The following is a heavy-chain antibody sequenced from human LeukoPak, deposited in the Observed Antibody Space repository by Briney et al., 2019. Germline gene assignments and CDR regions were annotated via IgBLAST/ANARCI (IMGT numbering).Heavy chain of an antibody. CDR1: GFTFTSYD. D-gene: IGHD3-10*01. Sequence: ASVKVSCKASGFTFTSYDINWVRQATGQGLEWMGWMNPNNGNTGYAQKFQGRVTMTRDTSISTAYMELRSLRSEDTAVYYCARDSEYYYGSGSYYKGPNWFDPWGQGTLVTVSS. J-gene: IGHJ5*02. V-gene: IGHV1-8*01. CDR3: ARDSEYYYGSGSYYKGPNWFDP. CDR2: MNPNNGNT.